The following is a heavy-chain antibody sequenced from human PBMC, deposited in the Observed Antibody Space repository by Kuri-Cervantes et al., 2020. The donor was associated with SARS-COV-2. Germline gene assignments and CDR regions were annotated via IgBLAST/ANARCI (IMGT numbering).Heavy chain of an antibody. CDR1: GGTFSSYA. CDR3: ARASVSYYDILTGYYGTKNSPFDP. D-gene: IGHD3-9*01. CDR2: IIPIFGTA. J-gene: IGHJ5*02. Sequence: SVKVSCKASGGTFSSYAISWVRQAPGQGLEWMGGIIPIFGTANYTQKFQGRVTITADKSTSTAYMELSSLRSEDTAVYYCARASVSYYDILTGYYGTKNSPFDPWGQGTLVTVSS. V-gene: IGHV1-69*06.